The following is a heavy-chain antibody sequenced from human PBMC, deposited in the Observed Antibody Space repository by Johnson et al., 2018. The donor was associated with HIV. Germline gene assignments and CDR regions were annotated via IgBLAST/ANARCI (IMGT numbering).Heavy chain of an antibody. CDR1: GFTFHDYA. CDR2: ISWNGVSV. J-gene: IGHJ3*02. CDR3: ARDPPVTTTHNAFDI. Sequence: VQLVESGGGLVQPGRSLTLSCAASGFTFHDYAMHWVRQAPGKGLEWVSRISWNGVSVAYADSVKGRFTISRDNAKHSLSLHMNSLRADDTAVYYCARDPPVTTTHNAFDIWGLGTMVTVSS. D-gene: IGHD4-17*01. V-gene: IGHV3-9*01.